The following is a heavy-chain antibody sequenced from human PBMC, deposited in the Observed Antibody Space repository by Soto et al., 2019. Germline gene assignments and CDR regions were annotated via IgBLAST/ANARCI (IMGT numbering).Heavy chain of an antibody. D-gene: IGHD3-16*01. J-gene: IGHJ3*02. V-gene: IGHV3-74*01. CDR3: ARVPYYDYVWGSYGAFDI. Sequence: PGGSLRLSCAASGFTFSSYWMHWVRQAPGKELVWVSRINSDVSSTSYADSVKGRFTISRDNAKNTLYLQMNSLRAEDTAVYYCARVPYYDYVWGSYGAFDIWGQGTMVTVSS. CDR1: GFTFSSYW. CDR2: INSDVSST.